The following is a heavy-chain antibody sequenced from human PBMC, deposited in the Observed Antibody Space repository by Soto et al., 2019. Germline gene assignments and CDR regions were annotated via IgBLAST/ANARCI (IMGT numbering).Heavy chain of an antibody. Sequence: GESLKISCKGSGYNFNTNWIGWVRQMPGKGLEWMGVIFPSDSDIRYSPSLQGQVTISADKSVSTTYLQWRSLTASDTAMYYCARVFGSGWSGFDPWGQGTLVTAPQ. CDR1: GYNFNTNW. CDR3: ARVFGSGWSGFDP. V-gene: IGHV5-51*01. CDR2: IFPSDSDI. D-gene: IGHD6-19*01. J-gene: IGHJ5*02.